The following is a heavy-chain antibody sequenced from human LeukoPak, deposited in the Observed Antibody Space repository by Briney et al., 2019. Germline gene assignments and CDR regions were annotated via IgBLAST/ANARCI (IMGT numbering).Heavy chain of an antibody. Sequence: GGSLRLSCAVSGFTFSSYWMSWVRQAPGKGLEWVANIKEDGSQRSYVDSVKGRFTISRDNSKNTLYLQMNSLRAEDTAVYYCAKDRGAATVWYFDLWGRGTLVTVSS. J-gene: IGHJ2*01. CDR1: GFTFSSYW. D-gene: IGHD2-15*01. CDR3: AKDRGAATVWYFDL. CDR2: IKEDGSQR. V-gene: IGHV3-7*01.